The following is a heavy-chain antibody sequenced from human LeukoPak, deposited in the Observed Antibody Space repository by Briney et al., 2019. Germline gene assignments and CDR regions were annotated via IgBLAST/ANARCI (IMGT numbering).Heavy chain of an antibody. J-gene: IGHJ4*02. CDR3: AKGPEVLRYFALDY. D-gene: IGHD3-9*01. CDR1: GFTFSSYA. Sequence: PGGSLRLSCTASGFTFSSYAMSWVRQAPGKGLEWVSAISGSGGSTYYADSVKGRFTISRDNSKNTLYLQMNSLRAEDTAVYYCAKGPEVLRYFALDYWGQGTLVTVSS. V-gene: IGHV3-23*01. CDR2: ISGSGGST.